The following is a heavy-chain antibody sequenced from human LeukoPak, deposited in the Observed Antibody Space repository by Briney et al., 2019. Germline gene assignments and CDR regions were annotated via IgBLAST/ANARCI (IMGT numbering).Heavy chain of an antibody. V-gene: IGHV3-66*02. D-gene: IGHD3-22*01. CDR3: AREPHDSSGYPTG. J-gene: IGHJ3*01. CDR1: GFTVSSNY. CDR2: IYSGGST. Sequence: GGSLRLSCAASGFTVSSNYMSWVRQAPGKGLEWVSVIYSGGSTYYADSVKGRFTISRDNSKNTLYLQMNSLRAEDTAVYYCAREPHDSSGYPTGWGQGTMVTVSS.